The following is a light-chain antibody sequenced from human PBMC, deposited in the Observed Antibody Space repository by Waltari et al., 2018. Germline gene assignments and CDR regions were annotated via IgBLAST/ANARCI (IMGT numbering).Light chain of an antibody. CDR1: NSDVGAYQY. J-gene: IGLJ3*02. CDR3: SSYTTSATWV. V-gene: IGLV2-14*03. CDR2: DVS. Sequence: QSALTQPASVSGSPGQSITISCTGTNSDVGAYQYVSWYQQNPGKAPKLIIFDVSRLTSVVSYRFSGSKSGSTASLTISGLQAGDEADYYCSSYTTSATWVFGGGTRVAVL.